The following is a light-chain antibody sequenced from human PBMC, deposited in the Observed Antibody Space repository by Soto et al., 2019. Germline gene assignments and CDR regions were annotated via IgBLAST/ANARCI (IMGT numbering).Light chain of an antibody. Sequence: DIVLTQSPATLSLSPGERATISCRASQNVGSFLAWYQQRPGQAPRLLIYDASNRATGIPVRFSGSGSGTDFTRTISSLEPEDFAVYYCQQYGSSPLFTFGPGTKVDIK. CDR3: QQYGSSPLFT. CDR2: DAS. CDR1: QNVGSF. V-gene: IGKV3-11*01. J-gene: IGKJ3*01.